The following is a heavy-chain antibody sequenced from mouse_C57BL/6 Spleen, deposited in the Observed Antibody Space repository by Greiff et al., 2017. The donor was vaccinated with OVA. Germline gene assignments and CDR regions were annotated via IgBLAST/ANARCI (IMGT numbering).Heavy chain of an antibody. J-gene: IGHJ4*01. V-gene: IGHV1-76*01. CDR2: IYPGSGNT. Sequence: VQLQQSGAELVRPGASVKLSCKASGYTFTDYYINWVKQRPGQGLEWIARIYPGSGNTYYNEKFKGKATLTAEKSSSTAYMQLSSLTSEDSAVYFGARRGYDNERAMDYWGQGTSVTVSA. D-gene: IGHD2-3*01. CDR3: ARRGYDNERAMDY. CDR1: GYTFTDYY.